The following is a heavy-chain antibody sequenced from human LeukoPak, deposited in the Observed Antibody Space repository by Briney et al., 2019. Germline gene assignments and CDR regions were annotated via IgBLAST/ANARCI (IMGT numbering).Heavy chain of an antibody. CDR1: GYTFTGYY. CDR3: ARVRPPNYYYYGMDV. V-gene: IGHV1-46*01. Sequence: ASVKVSCKASGYTFTGYYMHWVRQAPGQGLEWMGIINPSGGRTSYAQKFQGRVTMTRDTSTSTVYMELSSLRSEDTAVYYCARVRPPNYYYYGMDVWGQGTTVTVSS. CDR2: INPSGGRT. J-gene: IGHJ6*02.